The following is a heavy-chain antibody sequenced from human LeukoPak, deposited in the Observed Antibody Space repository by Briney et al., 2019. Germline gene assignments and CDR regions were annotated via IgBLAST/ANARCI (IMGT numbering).Heavy chain of an antibody. J-gene: IGHJ4*02. D-gene: IGHD3-9*01. V-gene: IGHV3-48*02. CDR2: INHDAEMI. Sequence: GGSLRLSCEGSGFPFASYVMSWVRQAPGKGLEWIAYINHDAEMIFYPDFVKGRFTISRDNAKKSLYLQMNALRYEDTAIYYCARDHDWAFGLWGQGTLVTVSS. CDR1: GFPFASYV. CDR3: ARDHDWAFGL.